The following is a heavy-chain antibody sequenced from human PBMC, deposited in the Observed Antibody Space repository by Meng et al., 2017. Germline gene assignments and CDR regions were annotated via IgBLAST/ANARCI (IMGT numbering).Heavy chain of an antibody. V-gene: IGHV7-4-1*02. CDR1: GYTVASYG. J-gene: IGHJ4*02. CDR3: ARRYYYDSSGYYFYVFGY. CDR2: INTNTGNP. Sequence: QGQGVQSGAELKKPGASVEVFCKASGYTVASYGMNWVRQAPGQGLEWMGWINTNTGNPTYAQGFTGRFVFSLDTSVSTAYLQISSLKAEDTAVYYCARRYYYDSSGYYFYVFGYWGQGTLVTVSS. D-gene: IGHD3-22*01.